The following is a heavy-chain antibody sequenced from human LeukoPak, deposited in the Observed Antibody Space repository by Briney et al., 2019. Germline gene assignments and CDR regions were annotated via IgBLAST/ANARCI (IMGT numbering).Heavy chain of an antibody. D-gene: IGHD2-15*01. CDR1: GFTFSSYS. CDR2: ISSSSSTI. Sequence: GGSLRLSCAASGFTFSSYSMNWVRQAPGKGLEWVSYISSSSSTIYYADSVKGRFTISTDNAKNSLYLQMNSLRAEDTAVYYWARGSPSRYCRGGSCPDSWGQGTLVTVSS. J-gene: IGHJ5*01. CDR3: ARGSPSRYCRGGSCPDS. V-gene: IGHV3-48*01.